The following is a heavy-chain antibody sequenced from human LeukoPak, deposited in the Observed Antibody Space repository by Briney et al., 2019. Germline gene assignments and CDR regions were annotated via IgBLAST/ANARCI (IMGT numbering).Heavy chain of an antibody. Sequence: GGSLRLSCADSGFTFSSYIMNWVRQAPGKGLEWVSSISSSSIYIYYADSVKGRFTISRDNAKNSLYLQMNSLRAEDTAVYYCARDPTTYGSGSYYYYFDYWGQGTLVTVSS. J-gene: IGHJ4*02. CDR3: ARDPTTYGSGSYYYYFDY. V-gene: IGHV3-21*01. D-gene: IGHD3-10*01. CDR2: ISSSSIYI. CDR1: GFTFSSYI.